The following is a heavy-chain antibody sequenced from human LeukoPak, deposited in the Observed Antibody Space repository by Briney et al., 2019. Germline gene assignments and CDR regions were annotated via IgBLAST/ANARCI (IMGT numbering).Heavy chain of an antibody. Sequence: GGSLRLSCAASGFTFSSYAMSWVRQAPGKGLEWVSGISGSGGSTYYADSVKGRFAISRDNSKNTLYLQMNSLRAEDTAVYSCAKALKQWLVPGAFDIWGQGTMVTVSS. V-gene: IGHV3-23*01. CDR1: GFTFSSYA. CDR2: ISGSGGST. D-gene: IGHD6-19*01. J-gene: IGHJ3*02. CDR3: AKALKQWLVPGAFDI.